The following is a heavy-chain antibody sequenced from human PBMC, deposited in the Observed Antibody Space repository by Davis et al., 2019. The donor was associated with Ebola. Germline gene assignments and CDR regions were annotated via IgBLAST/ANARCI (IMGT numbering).Heavy chain of an antibody. D-gene: IGHD2-2*01. J-gene: IGHJ4*02. CDR1: GFTFSSYW. Sequence: PGGSLRLSCAASGFTFSSYWMSWVRQAPGKGLEWVANIKQDGSEKYYVDSVKGRFTISRDNAKNSLYLRMNSLKVEDTAVYYCTREASGTGLLAYWGQGTLVTVSS. V-gene: IGHV3-7*03. CDR3: TREASGTGLLAY. CDR2: IKQDGSEK.